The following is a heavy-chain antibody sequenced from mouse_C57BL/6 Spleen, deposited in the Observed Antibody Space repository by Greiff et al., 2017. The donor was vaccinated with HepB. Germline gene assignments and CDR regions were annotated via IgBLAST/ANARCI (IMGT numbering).Heavy chain of an antibody. CDR2: INPNNGGT. D-gene: IGHD1-1*01. CDR3: ARRANPDFDY. V-gene: IGHV1-26*01. CDR1: GYTFTDYY. J-gene: IGHJ2*01. Sequence: EVQLQQSGPELVKPGASVKISCKASGYTFTDYYMNWVKQSHGKSLEWIGDINPNNGGTSYNQKFKGKATLTVDKSSSTAYMELRSLTSEDSAVYYCARRANPDFDYWGQGTTLTVSS.